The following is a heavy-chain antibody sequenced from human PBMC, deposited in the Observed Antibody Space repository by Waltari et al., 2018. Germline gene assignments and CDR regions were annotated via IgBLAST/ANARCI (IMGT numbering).Heavy chain of an antibody. CDR3: ARDYYDSSGYRGLGYFDY. D-gene: IGHD3-22*01. CDR2: MNPNSGNT. CDR1: GYTFTSYD. Sequence: QVQLVQSGAEVKKPGASVKVSCKASGYTFTSYDLTCVRPAPGHGLEWMGWMNPNSGNTGYAKKFQGRVTITRNTSISTAYMELSSLRSEDTAVYYCARDYYDSSGYRGLGYFDYWGQGTLVTVSS. V-gene: IGHV1-8*03. J-gene: IGHJ4*02.